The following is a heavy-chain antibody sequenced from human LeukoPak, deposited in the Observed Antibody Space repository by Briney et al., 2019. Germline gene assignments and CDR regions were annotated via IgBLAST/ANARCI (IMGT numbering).Heavy chain of an antibody. CDR1: GYTFTSYY. CDR2: INSSGGST. D-gene: IGHD6-6*01. Sequence: ASVKVSCKASGYTFTSYYMHWVRQALGQGLEWMGIINSSGGSTSYAQKFQGRVTMTRDMSTSTVQMKLSSLKSKDTAVYSCARSFEPRPLDYWGQGTLVTVSS. CDR3: ARSFEPRPLDY. J-gene: IGHJ4*02. V-gene: IGHV1-46*01.